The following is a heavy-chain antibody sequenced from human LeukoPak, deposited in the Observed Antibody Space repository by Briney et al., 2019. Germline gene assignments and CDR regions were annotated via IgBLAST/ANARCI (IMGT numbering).Heavy chain of an antibody. J-gene: IGHJ4*02. V-gene: IGHV3-9*01. D-gene: IGHD3-22*01. CDR3: AKATRGYSRNFDY. CDR2: ISWNSGSI. CDR1: GFTFDDYA. Sequence: GGSLRLSCAASGFTFDDYAMPWVRQAPGKGLEWVSGISWNSGSIGYADSVKGRFTISRDNAKNSLYLQMNSLRAEDTALYYCAKATRGYSRNFDYWGQGTLVTVSS.